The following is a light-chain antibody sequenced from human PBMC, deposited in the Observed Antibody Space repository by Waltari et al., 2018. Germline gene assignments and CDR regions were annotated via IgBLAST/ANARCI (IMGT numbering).Light chain of an antibody. V-gene: IGLV1-40*01. CDR1: SSNIGAGFD. Sequence: QSVLTQPPSVSGAPGQRVTISCTGSSSNIGAGFDVYWYQQLPGTAPKLLIYRNNNRPSGVPDRFSGSKSGTSASLAITGLQAEDEADYYCQSYDSNLVLFGGGTKLTVL. CDR2: RNN. J-gene: IGLJ2*01. CDR3: QSYDSNLVL.